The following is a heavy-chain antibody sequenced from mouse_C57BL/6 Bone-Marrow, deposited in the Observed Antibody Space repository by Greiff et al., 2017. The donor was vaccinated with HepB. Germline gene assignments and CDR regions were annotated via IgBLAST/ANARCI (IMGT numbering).Heavy chain of an antibody. CDR3: ARGGTVECL. CDR2: IYPRSGNT. D-gene: IGHD1-1*01. V-gene: IGHV1-81*01. Sequence: QVQLKESGAELARPGASVKLSCKASGYTFTSYGISWVKQRTGQGLEWIGEIYPRSGNTYYNEKFKGKATLTADKSSSTAYMELRSLTSEDSAVYFCARGGTVECLWGTGTTVTVSS. J-gene: IGHJ1*03. CDR1: GYTFTSYG.